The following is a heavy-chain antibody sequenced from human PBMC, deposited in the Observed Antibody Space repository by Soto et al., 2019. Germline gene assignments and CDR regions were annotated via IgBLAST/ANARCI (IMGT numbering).Heavy chain of an antibody. V-gene: IGHV3-33*01. CDR2: IWYDGSNK. CDR1: GFTFSSYG. J-gene: IGHJ4*02. Sequence: PGGSLRLSCAASGFTFSSYGMHWVRQAPGKGLEWVAVIWYDGSNKYYADSVKGRFTISRDNSKNTLYLQMNSLRAEDTAVYYCARDLYYDSSGYYFDYWGQGTLVTVSS. CDR3: ARDLYYDSSGYYFDY. D-gene: IGHD3-22*01.